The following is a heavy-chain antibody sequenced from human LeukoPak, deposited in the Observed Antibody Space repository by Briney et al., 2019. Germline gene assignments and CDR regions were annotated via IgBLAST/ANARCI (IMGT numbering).Heavy chain of an antibody. CDR2: VDPISGAS. CDR1: GYTFAGFY. CDR3: ATSESGRSWDWFAP. Sequence: ASVKVSCKASGYTFAGFYIHWVRQAPGQGLEWVGWVDPISGASNYAQKFQGRLTITTDESSSTAYMELSDLRSDDTAVYYCATSESGRSWDWFAPWGQGTLVTASS. J-gene: IGHJ5*02. V-gene: IGHV1-2*02. D-gene: IGHD3-10*01.